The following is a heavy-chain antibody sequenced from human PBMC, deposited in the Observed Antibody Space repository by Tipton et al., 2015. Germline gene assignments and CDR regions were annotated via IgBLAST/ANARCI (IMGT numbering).Heavy chain of an antibody. D-gene: IGHD1-1*01. V-gene: IGHV3-23*01. J-gene: IGHJ4*02. Sequence: GSLRLSCAASEFTFSIHAMNWVRQAPGRGLEWVSIISASGVDTDYADSVKGRFTISRDNSKDTVYLQMNSLRVDDSAVYYCARGNWELDYWGQGTLVTVSS. CDR1: EFTFSIHA. CDR3: ARGNWELDY. CDR2: ISASGVDT.